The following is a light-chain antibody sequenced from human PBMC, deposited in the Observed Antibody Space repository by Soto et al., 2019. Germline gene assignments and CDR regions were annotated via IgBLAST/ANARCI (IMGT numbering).Light chain of an antibody. V-gene: IGKV3-15*01. Sequence: EIVMTQSPATLSVSPGERATLSCRASQSVSSNLAWYQQRPGQAPRLLIYGASTRAPGIPARFSGSGSGTEYTLTISGLQSEDFAVYYCQQYNNWPETFGQGTKVEIK. CDR2: GAS. J-gene: IGKJ1*01. CDR1: QSVSSN. CDR3: QQYNNWPET.